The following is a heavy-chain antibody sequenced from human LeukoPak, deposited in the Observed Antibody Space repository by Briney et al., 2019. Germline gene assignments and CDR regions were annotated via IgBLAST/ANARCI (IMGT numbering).Heavy chain of an antibody. CDR2: IRYDGSNK. CDR3: AKPGGYYDSSGYFDY. J-gene: IGHJ4*02. D-gene: IGHD3-22*01. V-gene: IGHV3-30*02. Sequence: PGGSLRLSRAPSVFTFSSYGMHGVRQAPGQGLEWVAFIRYDGSNKYYADSVKGRFTISRDNSKNTLYLQMNSLRAEDTAVYYCAKPGGYYDSSGYFDYWGQGTLVTVSS. CDR1: VFTFSSYG.